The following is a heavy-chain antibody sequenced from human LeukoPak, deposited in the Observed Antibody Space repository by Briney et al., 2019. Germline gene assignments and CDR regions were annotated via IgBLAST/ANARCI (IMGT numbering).Heavy chain of an antibody. J-gene: IGHJ4*02. V-gene: IGHV3-23*01. CDR2: VSATGDDT. Sequence: PGGSLRLSCTASGFTFSSSAISWVRQAPGKGLEWVSAVSATGDDTYYADSVKGRFTISRDNSKNTLYLQMNSLGAEDTAVYYCATAVGEGFWGQGTLVTVSS. CDR1: GFTFSSSA. D-gene: IGHD4-17*01. CDR3: ATAVGEGF.